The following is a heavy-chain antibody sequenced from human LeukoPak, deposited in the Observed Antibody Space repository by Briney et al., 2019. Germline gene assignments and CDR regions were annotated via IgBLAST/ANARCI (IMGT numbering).Heavy chain of an antibody. V-gene: IGHV4-38-2*01. CDR1: GYSISSGYY. J-gene: IGHJ6*03. CDR3: ARSVFSGKRNYYMDV. Sequence: SETLSLTCAVSGYSISSGYYWGWIRQPPGKGLEWIGSIYHSGSTYYNPSLKSRVTISVDTSKNQFSLKLSSVTAADTAVYYCARSVFSGKRNYYMDVWGKGTTVTVPS. D-gene: IGHD3-10*01. CDR2: IYHSGST.